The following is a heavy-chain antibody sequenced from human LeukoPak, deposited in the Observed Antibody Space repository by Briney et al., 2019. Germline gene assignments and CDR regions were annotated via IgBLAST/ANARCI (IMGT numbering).Heavy chain of an antibody. V-gene: IGHV4-59*01. CDR1: GGSISSYY. CDR2: IYYSGST. Sequence: SETLSLTCTVSGGSISSYYWSWIRQPPGKGLEWIGYIYYSGSTNYNPSLKSRVTISVDTSKNQFSLKLSSVTAADTAGYYSARGRPGRSVTYFDYWGQGTMVTVSS. D-gene: IGHD3-10*01. CDR3: ARGRPGRSVTYFDY. J-gene: IGHJ4*02.